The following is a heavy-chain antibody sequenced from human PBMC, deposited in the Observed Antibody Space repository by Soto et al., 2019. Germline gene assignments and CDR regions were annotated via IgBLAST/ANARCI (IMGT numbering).Heavy chain of an antibody. CDR3: VRHGNTAMTRDWFDP. CDR1: GYSFTSYW. D-gene: IGHD5-18*01. V-gene: IGHV5-51*01. Sequence: GESLKISCKGSGYSFTSYWIGWVRQMPGKGLEWMGIIYPSDSDTRYSPSFQGQVTISADKSISTAYLHWSSLKASDTAMYYCVRHGNTAMTRDWFDPWGLGTLVTVSS. CDR2: IYPSDSDT. J-gene: IGHJ5*02.